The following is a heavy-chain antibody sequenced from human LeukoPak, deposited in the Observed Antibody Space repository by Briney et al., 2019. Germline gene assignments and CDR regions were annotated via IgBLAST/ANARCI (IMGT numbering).Heavy chain of an antibody. CDR1: GYTFTGYY. J-gene: IGHJ4*02. D-gene: IGHD6-19*01. Sequence: ASVKVSCKASGYTFTGYYMHWVRQAPGQGLEWIGRINPNTGGTNYAQKFQGRVTMTRDTSINTAYMELSRLRSDDTAVYYCATTPLPDNSGWYQRPYAYWGQGTLATVSA. CDR2: INPNTGGT. V-gene: IGHV1-2*06. CDR3: ATTPLPDNSGWYQRPYAY.